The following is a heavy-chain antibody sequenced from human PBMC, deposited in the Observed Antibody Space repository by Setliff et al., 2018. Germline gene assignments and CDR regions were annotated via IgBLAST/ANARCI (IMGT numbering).Heavy chain of an antibody. CDR1: RFTFSNYW. CDR2: INQDGSEK. CDR3: ARGYYYGLDV. Sequence: AGGSLRLSCAASRFTFSNYWMSWVRQAPGKGLEWVANINQDGSEKYYVDSVKGRFTISRDNAKNSLYLQMNSLRAEDTAVYYCARGYYYGLDVWAQGTTVTVSS. V-gene: IGHV3-7*01. J-gene: IGHJ6*02.